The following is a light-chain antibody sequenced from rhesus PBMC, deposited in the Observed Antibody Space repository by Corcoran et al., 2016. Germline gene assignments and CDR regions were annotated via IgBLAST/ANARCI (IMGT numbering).Light chain of an antibody. Sequence: DIQMTQSPSSLSASVGDRVTITCRASQGISDYLSWYQQKPGKAPKRLFYASPSLESGVHSRFSGSGSGTDFTLTISSLQPEDFAAYYCLQGYRTPLTFGGGTKVEIK. CDR3: LQGYRTPLT. V-gene: IGKV1-36*02. CDR1: QGISDY. CDR2: ASP. J-gene: IGKJ4*01.